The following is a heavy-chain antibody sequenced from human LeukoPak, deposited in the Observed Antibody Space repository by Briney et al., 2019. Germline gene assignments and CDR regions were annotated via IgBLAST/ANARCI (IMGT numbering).Heavy chain of an antibody. J-gene: IGHJ4*02. CDR2: INWNGGST. V-gene: IGHV3-20*04. CDR3: ARGSCSSTSCSLGGY. CDR1: GFTFDDYG. Sequence: GGSLRLSCAASGFTFDDYGMSWVRQAPGKGLEWVSGINWNGGSTGYADSVKGRFTISRDNAKNSLYLQMNSLRAEDTALYYCARGSCSSTSCSLGGYWGQGTLVTVSS. D-gene: IGHD2-2*01.